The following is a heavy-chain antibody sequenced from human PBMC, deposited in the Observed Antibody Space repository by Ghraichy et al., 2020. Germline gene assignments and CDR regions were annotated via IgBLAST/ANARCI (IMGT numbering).Heavy chain of an antibody. CDR1: GGIFSIYT. CDR2: IIPKFDLK. J-gene: IGHJ4*02. V-gene: IGHV1-69*13. D-gene: IGHD2-21*02. Sequence: SVKVSCRSSGGIFSIYTISWVRQAPGQGLEWMGGIIPKFDLKHFAQKFQGRVSITADESTRTAYLEVSSLKSEDTAVYYCARGQYCGGDCYRFDDWGQGALVTVSS. CDR3: ARGQYCGGDCYRFDD.